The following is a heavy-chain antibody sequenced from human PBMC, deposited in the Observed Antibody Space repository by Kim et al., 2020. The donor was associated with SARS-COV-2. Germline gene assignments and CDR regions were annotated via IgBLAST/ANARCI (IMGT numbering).Heavy chain of an antibody. V-gene: IGHV3-11*04. D-gene: IGHD5-12*01. Sequence: ADSVKDRFTISKANAKNSLYLQMTGLRAEDTAVYYCARVPQDIVATIQDYWGQGTLVTVSS. J-gene: IGHJ4*02. CDR3: ARVPQDIVATIQDY.